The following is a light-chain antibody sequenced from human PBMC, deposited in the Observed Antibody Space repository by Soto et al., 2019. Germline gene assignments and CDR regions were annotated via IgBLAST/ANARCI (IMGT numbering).Light chain of an antibody. Sequence: EIVLTQSPGTLSLSPGERATLSCRASQSVSSSYLAWYQQKPGQAPRLLICGASSRATGIPDRFSGSGSGTDFTLTISRLEPEDFAVYYCQQYGSSPPWTFGQGTKV. CDR1: QSVSSSY. V-gene: IGKV3-20*01. J-gene: IGKJ1*01. CDR2: GAS. CDR3: QQYGSSPPWT.